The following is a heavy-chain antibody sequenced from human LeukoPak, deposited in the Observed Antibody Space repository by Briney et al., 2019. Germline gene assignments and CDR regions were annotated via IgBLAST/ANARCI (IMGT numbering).Heavy chain of an antibody. J-gene: IGHJ4*02. D-gene: IGHD2-21*01. CDR1: GGSFSGYY. V-gene: IGHV4-34*01. CDR3: ARRLKGYDY. Sequence: PPETLSLTCAVYGGSFSGYYWSWIRQPPGKGLEWIGEINHSGSTNYNPSLKSRVTISVDTSKNQFSLKLSSVTAADTAVYYCARRLKGYDYWGQGTLVTVSS. CDR2: INHSGST.